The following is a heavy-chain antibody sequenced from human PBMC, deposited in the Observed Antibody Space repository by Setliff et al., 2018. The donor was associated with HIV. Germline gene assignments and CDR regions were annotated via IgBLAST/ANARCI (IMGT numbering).Heavy chain of an antibody. Sequence: ASVKVSCKASEYTFNNYYMHWVRQAPGQGLEWMGIINPSDNRTYYAQKFQGRVTMTRDTSIGTAYMELNNLKFEDTAVYYCARARRDSYDRGRRNHYYIDVWGKGTPVTVSS. CDR1: EYTFNNYY. CDR2: INPSDNRT. V-gene: IGHV1-46*02. D-gene: IGHD3-22*01. CDR3: ARARRDSYDRGRRNHYYIDV. J-gene: IGHJ6*03.